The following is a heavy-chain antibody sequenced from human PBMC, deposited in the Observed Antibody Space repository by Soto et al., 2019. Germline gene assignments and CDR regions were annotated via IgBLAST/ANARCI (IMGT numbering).Heavy chain of an antibody. Sequence: GGSLRLSCAASGFTFDDYTMHWVLQAPGKGLEWVSLISWDGGSTYYADSVKGRFTISRDNSKNSLYLQMNSLRTEDTALYYCAKGRAAAAVVYYFDYWGQGTLVTVSS. D-gene: IGHD6-13*01. CDR3: AKGRAAAAVVYYFDY. CDR1: GFTFDDYT. CDR2: ISWDGGST. V-gene: IGHV3-43*01. J-gene: IGHJ4*02.